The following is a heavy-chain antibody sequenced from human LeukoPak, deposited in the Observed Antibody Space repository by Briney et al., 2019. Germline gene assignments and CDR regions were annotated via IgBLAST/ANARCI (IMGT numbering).Heavy chain of an antibody. CDR3: AREVGARSQWGFDI. J-gene: IGHJ3*02. D-gene: IGHD1-26*01. Sequence: GGSLRLSCAASGFTFSSYSMNWVRQAPGKGLEWVSYISSSSSTIHYADSVKGRFTISRDNAKNSLYLQMNSLRAEDTAVYYCAREVGARSQWGFDIWGQGTMVTVSS. CDR2: ISSSSSTI. CDR1: GFTFSSYS. V-gene: IGHV3-48*01.